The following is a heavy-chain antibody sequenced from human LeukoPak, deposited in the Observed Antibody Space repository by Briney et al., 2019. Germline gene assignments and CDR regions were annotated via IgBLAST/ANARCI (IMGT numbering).Heavy chain of an antibody. D-gene: IGHD3-16*01. J-gene: IGHJ4*02. Sequence: SVKVSCTASGGTFSSYTISWVRQAPGQGLEWMGGIIPIFGTANYAQKFQGRVTITADESTSTAYMELSSLRSEDTAVYYCARDLTAGYFDYWGQGTLVTVSS. CDR1: GGTFSSYT. CDR3: ARDLTAGYFDY. V-gene: IGHV1-69*01. CDR2: IIPIFGTA.